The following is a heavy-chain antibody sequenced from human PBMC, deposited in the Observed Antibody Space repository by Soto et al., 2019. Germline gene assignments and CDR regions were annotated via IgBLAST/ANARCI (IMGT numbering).Heavy chain of an antibody. CDR1: GGSISSGGYY. D-gene: IGHD2-2*01. V-gene: IGHV4-31*03. CDR3: ASGYQLPSFYYYYGMDV. Sequence: TLSLTCTVSGGSISSGGYYWSWIRQHPGKGLEWIGYIYYSGSTYYNPSLKSRVTISVDTSKNQFSLKLSSVTAADTAVYYCASGYQLPSFYYYYGMDVWGQGTTVTVSS. CDR2: IYYSGST. J-gene: IGHJ6*02.